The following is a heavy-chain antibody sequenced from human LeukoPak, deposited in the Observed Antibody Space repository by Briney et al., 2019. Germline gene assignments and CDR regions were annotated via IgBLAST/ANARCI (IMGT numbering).Heavy chain of an antibody. D-gene: IGHD3-16*01. V-gene: IGHV4-4*02. CDR2: IFHSGST. Sequence: SETLSLTCAVSSGSLFNSNWWSWVRQPPGKGLEWIGQIFHSGSTSYSPSLKSRVTISVDTSKNQFSLKLTAVTAADTAVYYCARGLDKCNVYIFDYWGQGALATVSS. CDR3: ARGLDKCNVYIFDY. J-gene: IGHJ4*02. CDR1: SGSLFNSNW.